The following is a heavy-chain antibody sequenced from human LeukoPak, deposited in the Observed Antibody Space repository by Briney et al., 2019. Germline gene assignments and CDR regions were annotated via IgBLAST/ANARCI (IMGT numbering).Heavy chain of an antibody. Sequence: SETLSLTCAVYGGSFSGYYWSWIRQPPGKGLEWIGEINHSGSTNYNPSLKSRVTISVDTSKNQFSLKLSSVTAADTAVYYCARTTMVRGTYYMDVWGKGTTVTVSS. CDR3: ARTTMVRGTYYMDV. J-gene: IGHJ6*03. D-gene: IGHD3-10*01. V-gene: IGHV4-34*01. CDR1: GGSFSGYY. CDR2: INHSGST.